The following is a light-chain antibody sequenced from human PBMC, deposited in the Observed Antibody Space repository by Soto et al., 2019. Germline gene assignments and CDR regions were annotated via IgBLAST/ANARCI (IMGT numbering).Light chain of an antibody. J-gene: IGKJ1*01. CDR2: KAS. CDR3: QKYNTSSWK. Sequence: EIQMTQSPSTLSEYVVDRVSITCQASQSISSWLAWYQQNPGKATNLLIYKASTLESGVPSRLSGSGYGKEGTLTISSLQPDDWATYYCQKYNTSSWKCGQGNKGDIK. CDR1: QSISSW. V-gene: IGKV1-5*03.